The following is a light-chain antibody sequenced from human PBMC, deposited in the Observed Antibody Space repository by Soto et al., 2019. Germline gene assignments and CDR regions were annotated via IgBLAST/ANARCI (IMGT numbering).Light chain of an antibody. CDR2: DVS. V-gene: IGLV2-14*03. J-gene: IGLJ2*01. Sequence: QAVLTQPASVSGSPGQSITISCTGTSSDVGGYNYVSWYQQHPGKAPKLMIYDVSSRPSGVSNRFSGSKSGNTASLTISGLQAEDEADYYCTSYTSSSTRGVFGGETKLTVL. CDR3: TSYTSSSTRGV. CDR1: SSDVGGYNY.